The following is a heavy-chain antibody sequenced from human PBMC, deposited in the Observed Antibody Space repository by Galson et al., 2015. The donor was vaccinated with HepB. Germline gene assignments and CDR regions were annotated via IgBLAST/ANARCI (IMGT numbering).Heavy chain of an antibody. CDR3: ARDQQQLGAWLPYFDY. CDR2: ISSSSSYI. CDR1: GFTFSSYS. Sequence: SLRLSCAASGFTFSSYSMNWVRQAPGKGLEWVSSISSSSSYIYYADSVKGRFTISRDNAKNSLYLQMNSLRAEDTAVYYCARDQQQLGAWLPYFDYWGQGTLVTVSS. J-gene: IGHJ4*02. V-gene: IGHV3-21*01. D-gene: IGHD6-13*01.